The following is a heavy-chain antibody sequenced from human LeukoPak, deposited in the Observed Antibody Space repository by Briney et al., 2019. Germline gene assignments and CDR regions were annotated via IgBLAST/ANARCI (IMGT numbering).Heavy chain of an antibody. CDR1: GFIFSSYS. V-gene: IGHV3-23*01. CDR2: ISGSGGTT. Sequence: GGSLRLSCAASGFIFSSYSMNWVRQAPGKGLEWVSSISGSGGTTYYADSVKGRFTISRDNSKNTLYLQMNSLRAEDTAVYYCAKDLGVYYYYYYMDVWGKGTTVTISS. J-gene: IGHJ6*03. CDR3: AKDLGVYYYYYYMDV. D-gene: IGHD1-26*01.